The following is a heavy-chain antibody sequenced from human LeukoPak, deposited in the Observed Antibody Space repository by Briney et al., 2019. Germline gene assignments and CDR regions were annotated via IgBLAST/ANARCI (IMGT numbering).Heavy chain of an antibody. CDR1: GYTFTTYG. J-gene: IGHJ4*02. V-gene: IGHV1-18*01. Sequence: ASVKVSCKASGYTFTTYGISWVRQAPGQGLEWMAWISAYNGNTNYAQNLQGRFTMTTDTSTTTAYMELRSLRSDDTAFYYCARRTYSSSSSLFDYWGQGPWSPSPQ. CDR3: ARRTYSSSSSLFDY. D-gene: IGHD6-6*01. CDR2: ISAYNGNT.